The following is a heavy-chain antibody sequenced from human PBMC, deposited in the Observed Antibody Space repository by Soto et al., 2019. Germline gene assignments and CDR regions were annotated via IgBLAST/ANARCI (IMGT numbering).Heavy chain of an antibody. J-gene: IGHJ6*02. CDR3: ARGLGTTGYGMDV. CDR2: ITSSGDYM. CDR1: GFTFSSYS. Sequence: GGSLRLSCAASGFTFSSYSINWVRRAPGKGLEWVSSITSSGDYMYYADSVKGRFTISRDNAKDSLYLQMNSLRAEDTAVYYCARGLGTTGYGMDVWGQGTTVTVSS. D-gene: IGHD1-26*01. V-gene: IGHV3-21*01.